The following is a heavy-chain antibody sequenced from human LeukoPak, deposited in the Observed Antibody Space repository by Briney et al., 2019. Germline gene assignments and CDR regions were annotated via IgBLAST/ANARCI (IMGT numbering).Heavy chain of an antibody. CDR2: IRSKTNGGTR. CDR1: GFTFTNAW. D-gene: IGHD2-21*01. Sequence: GGSLRLSCAASGFTFTNAWMNWVRQAPGKGLEWVGRIRSKTNGGTRDYAAFVKGRFTISRDNSKNTLYLQMNSLRAEDTAVYYCAKVACGGDCYSGGDYWGQGTLVTVSS. CDR3: AKVACGGDCYSGGDY. J-gene: IGHJ4*02. V-gene: IGHV3-15*01.